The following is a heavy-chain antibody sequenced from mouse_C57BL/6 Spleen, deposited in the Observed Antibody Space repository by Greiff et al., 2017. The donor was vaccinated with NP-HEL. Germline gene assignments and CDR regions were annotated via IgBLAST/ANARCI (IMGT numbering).Heavy chain of an antibody. Sequence: QVQLKQSGTELVKPGASVKLSCKASGYTFTSYWMHWVKQRPGQGLEWIGNINPSNGGTNYNEKFKSKATLTVDKSSSTAYMQLSSLTSEDSAVYYCAKGLYGRSKDYWGQGTTLTVSS. CDR3: AKGLYGRSKDY. CDR2: INPSNGGT. D-gene: IGHD1-1*01. CDR1: GYTFTSYW. J-gene: IGHJ2*01. V-gene: IGHV1-53*01.